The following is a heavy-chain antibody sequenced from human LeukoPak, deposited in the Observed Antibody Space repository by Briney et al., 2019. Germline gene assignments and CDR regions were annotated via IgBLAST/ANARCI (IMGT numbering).Heavy chain of an antibody. CDR1: GGSISSYY. D-gene: IGHD6-6*01. J-gene: IGHJ6*03. CDR3: ARAYRGSSPTHYYYMDV. Sequence: SETLSLTCTVSGGSISSYYWSWIRQPPGKGLEWIGNIYYSGTTNYNPSLKSRVTISVDTSKNQFSLKLSSVTAADTAVYYCARAYRGSSPTHYYYMDVWGKGTTVTVSS. CDR2: IYYSGTT. V-gene: IGHV4-59*12.